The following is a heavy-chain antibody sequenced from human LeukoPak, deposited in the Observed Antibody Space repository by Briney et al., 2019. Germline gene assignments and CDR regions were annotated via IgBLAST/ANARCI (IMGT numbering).Heavy chain of an antibody. D-gene: IGHD3-16*01. J-gene: IGHJ4*02. CDR1: GYSISSGYS. CDR2: IYHSETP. V-gene: IGHV4-38-2*02. CDR3: ARGVDY. Sequence: SETLSLTCTVSGYSISSGYSWGWIRQPPGKGLEWIGSIYHSETPSYNPSLKSRVTISVDTSKNQFSLRLTSMTAADTAVYYCARGVDYWGQGTLVTVFS.